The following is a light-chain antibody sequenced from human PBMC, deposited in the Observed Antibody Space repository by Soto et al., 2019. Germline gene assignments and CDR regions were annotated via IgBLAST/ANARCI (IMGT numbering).Light chain of an antibody. V-gene: IGLV4-69*01. CDR1: SGHSSYA. Sequence: QPVLTQSPSASASLGASVKLTCTLSSGHSSYAIAWHQQQPEKGPRYLMKLNSDGSPSKGDGIPDRFSGSSSGAERSLTISGLQSEDEADYYCQTWGTGIPWVFGGGTKLTVL. CDR2: LNSDGSP. CDR3: QTWGTGIPWV. J-gene: IGLJ3*02.